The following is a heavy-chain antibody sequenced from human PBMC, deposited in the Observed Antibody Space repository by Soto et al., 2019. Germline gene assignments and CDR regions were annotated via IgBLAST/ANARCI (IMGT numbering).Heavy chain of an antibody. CDR1: GFTFSNSW. Sequence: GGSLRLSCVASGFTFSNSWMYWVRQGPGGRLVCVSNINSGGTITNYADSVKGRFTVSRDNAKKTLYLEMNSLRPEDTGVYYCARGEEPRWGQGTPVTVSS. J-gene: IGHJ4*02. D-gene: IGHD1-26*01. CDR3: ARGEEPR. V-gene: IGHV3-74*01. CDR2: INSGGTIT.